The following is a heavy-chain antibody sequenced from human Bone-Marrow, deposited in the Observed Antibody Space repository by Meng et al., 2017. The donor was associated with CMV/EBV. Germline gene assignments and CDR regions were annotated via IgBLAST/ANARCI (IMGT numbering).Heavy chain of an antibody. V-gene: IGHV3-23*01. CDR3: AKDHWVAPNTYGGGAFDT. CDR1: GFSLRRYG. Sequence: GESLKISCAVSGFSLRRYGMSWVRQAPGKGLEWVSGISGSGSRTHFADSVKGRFSISRDTSKNTIFLQMNSLRAEDTAVYYCAKDHWVAPNTYGGGAFDTWGQGTMVTVSS. J-gene: IGHJ3*02. D-gene: IGHD2-21*01. CDR2: ISGSGSRT.